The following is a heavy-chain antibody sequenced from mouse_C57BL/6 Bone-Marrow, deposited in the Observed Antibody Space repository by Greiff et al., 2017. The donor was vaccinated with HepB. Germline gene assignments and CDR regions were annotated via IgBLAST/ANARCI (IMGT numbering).Heavy chain of an antibody. CDR3: DRGSSYWFAY. V-gene: IGHV14-2*01. Sequence: EVQLQQSGAELVKPGASVKLSCTASGYTFKDYYMHWVKQRTEQGLEWIGRIDPEDGDTKYTPKFQGKATMTADTSSNTAYLQLSSLTSEDTAVYYYDRGSSYWFAYWGQGTLVTVSA. D-gene: IGHD1-1*01. CDR2: IDPEDGDT. CDR1: GYTFKDYY. J-gene: IGHJ3*01.